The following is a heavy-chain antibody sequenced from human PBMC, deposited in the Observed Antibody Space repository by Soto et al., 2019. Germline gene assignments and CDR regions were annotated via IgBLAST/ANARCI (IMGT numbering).Heavy chain of an antibody. CDR1: GXTFSSYY. CDR3: ARDSLRIYYDIFGGPPDY. V-gene: IGHV1-46*03. CDR2: ISPSGGYT. J-gene: IGHJ4*02. D-gene: IGHD3-9*01. Sequence: ASVKVSCKASGXTFSSYYMNWGRQAPGQGLEWLGIISPSGGYTTYTQKFLGRVTMTTDTSTSTVHMELGSLRSDDTAVYYCARDSLRIYYDIFGGPPDYWGQGTLVTVSS.